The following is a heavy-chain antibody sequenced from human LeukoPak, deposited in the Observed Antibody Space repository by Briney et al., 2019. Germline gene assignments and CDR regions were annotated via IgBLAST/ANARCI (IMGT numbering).Heavy chain of an antibody. CDR1: GYTFTGYY. CDR3: ARDSRRVGATGGSDL. V-gene: IGHV1-2*04. Sequence: VASVKVSCKASGYTFTGYYMHWVRQAPGQGLEWMGWINPNSGGTNYAQKFQGWVTMTRDTSISTAYMELSRLRSDDTAVYYCARDSRRVGATGGSDLWGQGTLVTVSS. D-gene: IGHD1-26*01. CDR2: INPNSGGT. J-gene: IGHJ5*02.